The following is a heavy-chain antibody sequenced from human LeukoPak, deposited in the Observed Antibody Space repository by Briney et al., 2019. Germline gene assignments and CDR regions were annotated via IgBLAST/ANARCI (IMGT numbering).Heavy chain of an antibody. J-gene: IGHJ3*02. Sequence: SSVKVSCKPSGGTFSNYAISRVRQAPRQPREWMGGNIPIFGSANYAQKLQGSVSITADESTSTAYMELSSLRSEDTAVYYCARAVAGTVYVAFDIWGQGTMVTVSS. CDR3: ARAVAGTVYVAFDI. D-gene: IGHD6-19*01. CDR2: NIPIFGSA. V-gene: IGHV1-69*01. CDR1: GGTFSNYA.